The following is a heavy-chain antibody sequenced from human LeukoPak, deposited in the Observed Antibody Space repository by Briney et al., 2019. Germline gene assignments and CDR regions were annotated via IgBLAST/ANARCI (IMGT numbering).Heavy chain of an antibody. CDR2: ISSSSSTI. Sequence: GGSLRLSCAASGFTFSSYSMNWVRQAPGKGLEWVSYISSSSSTIYYADSVRGRFTISRDNAKNSLYLQMNSLRAEDTAVYYCARAASEWLLRSAFDIWGQGTMVTVSS. V-gene: IGHV3-48*01. CDR3: ARAASEWLLRSAFDI. D-gene: IGHD3-22*01. J-gene: IGHJ3*02. CDR1: GFTFSSYS.